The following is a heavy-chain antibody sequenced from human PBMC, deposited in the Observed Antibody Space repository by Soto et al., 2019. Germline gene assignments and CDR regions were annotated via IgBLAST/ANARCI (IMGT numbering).Heavy chain of an antibody. Sequence: SETLSLTCTVSGGSISSYYWSWIRQPPGKGLEWIGYIYYSGSTNYNPSLKSRVTISVDTSKNQFSLKLSSVTAAGTAVYYCARGQDIVATGWFDPWGQGTLVTVSS. CDR3: ARGQDIVATGWFDP. CDR1: GGSISSYY. J-gene: IGHJ5*02. V-gene: IGHV4-59*01. D-gene: IGHD5-12*01. CDR2: IYYSGST.